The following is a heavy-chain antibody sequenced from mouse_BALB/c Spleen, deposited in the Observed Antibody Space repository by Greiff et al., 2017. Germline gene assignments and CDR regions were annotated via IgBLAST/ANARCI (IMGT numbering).Heavy chain of an antibody. V-gene: IGHV2-4-1*01. D-gene: IGHD2-3*01. CDR3: ARREIYVYYAMDY. Sequence: QVHVKQSGPGLVQPSQSLSITCTVSGFSLTSYGAHWVRQSPGKGLEWLGVIWSGGSTDYNAAFISRLSISKDNSKSQVFFKMNSLQADDTAIYYCARREIYVYYAMDYWGQGTSVTVSS. J-gene: IGHJ4*01. CDR2: IWSGGST. CDR1: GFSLTSYG.